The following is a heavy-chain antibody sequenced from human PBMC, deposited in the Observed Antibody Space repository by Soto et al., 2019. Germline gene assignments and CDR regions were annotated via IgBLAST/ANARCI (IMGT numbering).Heavy chain of an antibody. Sequence: SGGSLRLSCAASGFTFSSYAMSWVRQAPGKGLEWVSAISGSGGSTYYADSVEGRFTISRDNSKNTLYLQMNSLRAEDTAVYYCAKAPPKYCSSTSCYRNWYFDLWGRGTLVTVSS. CDR1: GFTFSSYA. J-gene: IGHJ2*01. D-gene: IGHD2-2*01. CDR2: ISGSGGST. V-gene: IGHV3-23*01. CDR3: AKAPPKYCSSTSCYRNWYFDL.